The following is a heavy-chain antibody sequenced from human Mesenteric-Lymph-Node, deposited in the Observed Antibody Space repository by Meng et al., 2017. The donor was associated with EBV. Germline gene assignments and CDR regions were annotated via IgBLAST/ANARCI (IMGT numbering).Heavy chain of an antibody. Sequence: QVQLQPGGAGLLKPSETLSLTCAVYGGSFSGYYWSWIRQPPGKGLEWIGEIKHSGSTNYKSSLKRRVTMSVDTSKNQFSLKLTSVTAADTAVYYCGREVMPYYYFDSWGQGTLVTVSS. D-gene: IGHD3-16*01. CDR3: GREVMPYYYFDS. CDR2: IKHSGST. V-gene: IGHV4-34*01. CDR1: GGSFSGYY. J-gene: IGHJ4*02.